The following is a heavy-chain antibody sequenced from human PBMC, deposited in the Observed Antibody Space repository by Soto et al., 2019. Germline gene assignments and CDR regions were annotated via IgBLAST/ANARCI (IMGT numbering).Heavy chain of an antibody. J-gene: IGHJ3*02. D-gene: IGHD3-22*01. CDR3: ARDNRIVVVLNYAFDI. Sequence: SETLSPTCTVSGGSVSSGSYYWSWIRQPPGKGLEWIGYIYYSGSTNYNPSLKSRVTISVDTSKNQFSLKLSSVTAADTAAYYCARDNRIVVVLNYAFDIWGQGTMVTVSS. CDR2: IYYSGST. CDR1: GGSVSSGSYY. V-gene: IGHV4-61*01.